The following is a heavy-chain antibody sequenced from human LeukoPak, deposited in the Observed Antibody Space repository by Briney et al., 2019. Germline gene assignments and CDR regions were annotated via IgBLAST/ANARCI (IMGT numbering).Heavy chain of an antibody. Sequence: RTGRSLRLSCAASGFTFDDYGMSWVRQAPGKGLEWVSGINWNGGSTGYADSVKGRFTISRDNAKNSLYLQMNSLRAEDTALYYCARSKFDVLRFLEWFLGAFDIWGQGTMVTVSS. CDR3: ARSKFDVLRFLEWFLGAFDI. V-gene: IGHV3-20*04. D-gene: IGHD3-3*01. CDR1: GFTFDDYG. CDR2: INWNGGST. J-gene: IGHJ3*02.